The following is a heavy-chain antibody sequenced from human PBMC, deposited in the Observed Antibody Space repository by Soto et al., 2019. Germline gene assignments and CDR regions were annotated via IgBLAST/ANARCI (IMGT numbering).Heavy chain of an antibody. CDR1: GFTFDDYA. D-gene: IGHD3-10*01. Sequence: EVQLVESGGGLVQPGRSLRLSCAASGFTFDDYAMHWVRQAPGKGLEWVSGITWNSGSIGYADSVKGRFTISRDNAKNSLYLQMNRLRTDDTALYYCAKMSRVRGVRDYFDYWGQGTLVTVSS. CDR2: ITWNSGSI. J-gene: IGHJ4*02. CDR3: AKMSRVRGVRDYFDY. V-gene: IGHV3-9*01.